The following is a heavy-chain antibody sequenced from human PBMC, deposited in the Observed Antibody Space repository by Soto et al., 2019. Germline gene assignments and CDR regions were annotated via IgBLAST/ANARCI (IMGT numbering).Heavy chain of an antibody. V-gene: IGHV3-74*01. CDR2: INTDGSST. J-gene: IGHJ4*02. D-gene: IGHD3-10*01. Sequence: EVQLVESGGGLVQPGGSLRLSCAVSGFTFSSFWMHWVRQAPGEGLVWVSRINTDGSSTSYADSVKGRFTISRDNAKKTLYLQMNSLRVEYTAMYYCAKRGVDTFGLSYWGQGTLVTVSS. CDR1: GFTFSSFW. CDR3: AKRGVDTFGLSY.